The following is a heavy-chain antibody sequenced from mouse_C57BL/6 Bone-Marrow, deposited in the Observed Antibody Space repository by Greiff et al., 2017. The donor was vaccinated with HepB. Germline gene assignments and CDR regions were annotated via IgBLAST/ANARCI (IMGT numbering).Heavy chain of an antibody. Sequence: EVQLVESGGGLVQPGGSMKLSCVASGFTFSNYWMNWVRQSPEKGLEWVAQIRLKSDNYATHYAESVKGRFTISRDDSKSSVYLQMNNLRAEDTGIYYCTGKVFWADYWGQGTTLTVSS. V-gene: IGHV6-3*01. J-gene: IGHJ2*01. D-gene: IGHD4-1*01. CDR1: GFTFSNYW. CDR3: TGKVFWADY. CDR2: IRLKSDNYAT.